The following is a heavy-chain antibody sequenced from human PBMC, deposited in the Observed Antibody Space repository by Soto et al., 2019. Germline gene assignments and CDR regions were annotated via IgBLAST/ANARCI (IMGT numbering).Heavy chain of an antibody. J-gene: IGHJ4*02. CDR1: GFTFGDYA. D-gene: IGHD5-12*01. CDR2: IRNDIHDETT. CDR3: TRGRDGYNPYYFLY. V-gene: IGHV3-49*04. Sequence: GGSLRLSCTASGFTFGDYAINWVRQVPGKGLEWLGFIRNDIHDETTEYAASVKGRIIISRDDSKSMAYLQMDSLKTEDTGVYYCTRGRDGYNPYYFLYWGQGALVTVSS.